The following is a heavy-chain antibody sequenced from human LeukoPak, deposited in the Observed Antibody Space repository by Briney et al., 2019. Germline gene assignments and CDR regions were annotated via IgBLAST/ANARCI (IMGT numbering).Heavy chain of an antibody. Sequence: PGGSLRLSCAASGFTVSNNYMSWVRQAPGKGLEWVSVLFDDGSTYHADSVKGRFTISRDNSKNTLFLQMHSLRAEDTAVYYCASAYYSGYTAGVDYWGQGTLVTVSS. CDR3: ASAYYSGYTAGVDY. CDR2: LFDDGST. D-gene: IGHD3-10*01. J-gene: IGHJ4*02. CDR1: GFTVSNNY. V-gene: IGHV3-66*01.